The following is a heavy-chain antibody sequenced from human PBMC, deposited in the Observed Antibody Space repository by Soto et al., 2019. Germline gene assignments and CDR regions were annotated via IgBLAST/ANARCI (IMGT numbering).Heavy chain of an antibody. V-gene: IGHV3-23*01. Sequence: GGSLRLSCAAFGLTLSTSSMNWVRQAPGKGLEWVSNIRSHTSNTAYADSVKGRFTISRDNSKNTLCLQMNSLRAEDTAVYYCAKRPVYSSTWHYFDYWGQGTLVTVSS. CDR2: IRSHTSNT. J-gene: IGHJ4*02. CDR3: AKRPVYSSTWHYFDY. D-gene: IGHD6-13*01. CDR1: GLTLSTSS.